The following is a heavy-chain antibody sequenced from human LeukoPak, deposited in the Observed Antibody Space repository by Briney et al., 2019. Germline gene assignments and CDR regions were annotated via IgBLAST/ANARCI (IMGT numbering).Heavy chain of an antibody. Sequence: PGRSLRLSCTAPGFTFSSYAIHWLRQAPGKGLEWVALVWHDGSNKYYADSVKGRFTIPRDNSKNTVYLQMNSLRAEDTAVYYCARDVFGSGSCPDYWGQGTLVTVSS. CDR3: ARDVFGSGSCPDY. CDR2: VWHDGSNK. V-gene: IGHV3-33*01. J-gene: IGHJ4*02. CDR1: GFTFSSYA. D-gene: IGHD3-10*01.